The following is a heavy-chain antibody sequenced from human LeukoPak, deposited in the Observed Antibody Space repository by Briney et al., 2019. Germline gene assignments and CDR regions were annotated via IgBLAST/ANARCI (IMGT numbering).Heavy chain of an antibody. CDR2: IREYGSEK. D-gene: IGHD3-22*01. Sequence: GGSLRLSCAASGFTFSSYWMSWVRQAPGKGLEWVANIREYGSEKYYVDSVKGRSTISRDNAKNSPYLQMNSLRAEDTAVYYCATHYYDSSGPGFGLDVWGKGTTVTISS. J-gene: IGHJ6*04. CDR3: ATHYYDSSGPGFGLDV. V-gene: IGHV3-7*01. CDR1: GFTFSSYW.